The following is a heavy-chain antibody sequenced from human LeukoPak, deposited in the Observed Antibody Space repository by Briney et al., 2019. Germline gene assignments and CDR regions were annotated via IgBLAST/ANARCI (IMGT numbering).Heavy chain of an antibody. J-gene: IGHJ4*02. CDR1: GYTFTGYY. V-gene: IGHV1-2*06. CDR2: INPNSGGT. CDR3: ARDLTSGSSLDY. D-gene: IGHD1-26*01. Sequence: GASVKVSCKASGYTFTGYYMHWVRQAPGQGLEWMGRINPNSGGTNYAQKFQGRVTMTRDTSISTAYMELSRLRSDDTAVYYCARDLTSGSSLDYWGQGTLVTVSS.